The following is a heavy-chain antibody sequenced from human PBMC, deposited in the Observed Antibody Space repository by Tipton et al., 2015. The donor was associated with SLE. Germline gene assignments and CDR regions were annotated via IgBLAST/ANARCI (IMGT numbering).Heavy chain of an antibody. D-gene: IGHD3-22*01. Sequence: TLSLTCTVSGGSISSSSYYWGWIRQPPGKGLEWIGCIYNSESTNHNPSLRSRVTISVDTSKNQFSLHLTSVTSADTAVYYCANYFYDATGYQSVDDWGQGALVTVSS. CDR3: ANYFYDATGYQSVDD. J-gene: IGHJ4*02. CDR1: GGSISSSSYY. CDR2: IYNSEST. V-gene: IGHV4-61*05.